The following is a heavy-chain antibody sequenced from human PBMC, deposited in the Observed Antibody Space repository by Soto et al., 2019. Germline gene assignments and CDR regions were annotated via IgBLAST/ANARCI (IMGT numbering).Heavy chain of an antibody. Sequence: QVQLVQSGAEVKKPGSSVKVYCKASGGTFSSYTISWVRQAHGQGLEWMGRIIPILAIANYAQTFQGRVTITADKSTSTAYMEMSSLRSEDTTVYYCAMDFHPSGYNWNSYYYDSMDVWGKGTTVTVSS. D-gene: IGHD1-7*01. V-gene: IGHV1-69*02. CDR2: IIPILAIA. CDR3: AMDFHPSGYNWNSYYYDSMDV. CDR1: GGTFSSYT. J-gene: IGHJ6*03.